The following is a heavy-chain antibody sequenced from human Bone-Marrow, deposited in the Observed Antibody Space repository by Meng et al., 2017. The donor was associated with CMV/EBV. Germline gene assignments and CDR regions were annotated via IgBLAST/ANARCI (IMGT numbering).Heavy chain of an antibody. CDR1: GGSFSSSTYY. D-gene: IGHD5-12*01. CDR3: ARDFSGYDSC. CDR2: IYYSGST. J-gene: IGHJ4*02. V-gene: IGHV4-39*07. Sequence: GSLRLSCTVSGGSFSSSTYYWGWIRQPPGKGLEWIGSIYYSGSTYYNPSLKSRVTISVDTSKNQFSLKLSSVTAADTAVYYCARDFSGYDSCWGQGTLVTVSS.